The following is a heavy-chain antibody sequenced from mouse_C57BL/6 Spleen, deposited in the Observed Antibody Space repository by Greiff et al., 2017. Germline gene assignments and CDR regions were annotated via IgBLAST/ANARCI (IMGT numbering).Heavy chain of an antibody. J-gene: IGHJ2*01. CDR3: ARRGGYDSFYFDY. D-gene: IGHD2-4*01. V-gene: IGHV1-80*01. CDR1: GYAFSSYW. CDR2: IYPGDGDT. Sequence: VKLVESGAELVKPGASVKISCKASGYAFSSYWMNWVKQRPGKGLEWIGQIYPGDGDTNYNGKFKGKATLTADKSSSTAYMQLSSLTSEDSAVYFCARRGGYDSFYFDYWGQGTTLTVSS.